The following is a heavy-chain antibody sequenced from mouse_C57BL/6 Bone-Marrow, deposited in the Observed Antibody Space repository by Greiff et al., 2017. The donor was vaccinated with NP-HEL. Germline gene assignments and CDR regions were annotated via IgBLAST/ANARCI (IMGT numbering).Heavy chain of an antibody. J-gene: IGHJ3*01. CDR2: ISYDGSN. D-gene: IGHD2-1*01. V-gene: IGHV3-6*01. CDR3: ARGGGNYVRWFAY. CDR1: GYSITSGYY. Sequence: VQLQQSGPGLVKPSQSLSLTCSVTGYSITSGYYWNWIRQFPGNKLEWMGYISYDGSNNYNPSLKNRISITRDTSKNQFFLKLNSVTTEDTATYYGARGGGNYVRWFAYWGQGTLVTVSA.